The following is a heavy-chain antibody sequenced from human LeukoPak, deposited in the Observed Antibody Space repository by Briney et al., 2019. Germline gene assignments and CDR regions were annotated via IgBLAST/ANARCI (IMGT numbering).Heavy chain of an antibody. Sequence: PGRSLRLSCAASGFTFDDYAMHWVRQAPGKGLEWVSGISWNSGSIGYADSVKGRFTISRDNAKNSLYLQMNSLRADDMALYYCAKSSRNGWYGNYAFDIWGQGTMVTVSS. V-gene: IGHV3-9*03. D-gene: IGHD6-19*01. CDR1: GFTFDDYA. J-gene: IGHJ3*02. CDR2: ISWNSGSI. CDR3: AKSSRNGWYGNYAFDI.